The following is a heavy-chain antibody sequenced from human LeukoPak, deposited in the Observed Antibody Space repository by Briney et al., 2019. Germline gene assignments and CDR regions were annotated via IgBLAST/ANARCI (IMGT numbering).Heavy chain of an antibody. Sequence: ASVKVSCKASGYTFTGYYMHWGRQAPGQGRERMGWINPNSGGTNYAQKFRGRVTMTRETSISTAYMELSRLRSDDTAVYYCASDPIVVVPAARVMDVWGKGTTVTVSS. J-gene: IGHJ6*04. CDR3: ASDPIVVVPAARVMDV. CDR1: GYTFTGYY. CDR2: INPNSGGT. V-gene: IGHV1-2*02. D-gene: IGHD2-2*01.